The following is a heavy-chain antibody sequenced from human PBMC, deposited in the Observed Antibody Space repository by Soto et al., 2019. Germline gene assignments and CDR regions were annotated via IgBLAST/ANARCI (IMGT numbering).Heavy chain of an antibody. CDR1: GGSVSSGSYY. D-gene: IGHD3-22*01. CDR3: ARDLGDSSESAFDI. J-gene: IGHJ3*02. CDR2: IYYGGST. V-gene: IGHV4-61*01. Sequence: PSETLSLTCTVSGGSVSSGSYYWSWIRQPPGKGLEWIGYIYYGGSTNYNPSLKSRVTISVDTSKNQFSLKLSSVTAADTAVYYCARDLGDSSESAFDIWGQGTMVTVSS.